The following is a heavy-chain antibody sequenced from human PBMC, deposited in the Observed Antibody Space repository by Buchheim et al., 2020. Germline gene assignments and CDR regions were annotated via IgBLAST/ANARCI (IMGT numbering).Heavy chain of an antibody. V-gene: IGHV3-30*04. CDR3: AREHPIHPNWFDP. CDR2: ISYDGSNK. J-gene: IGHJ5*02. Sequence: QVQLVESGGGVVQPGRSLRLSCAASGFTFSSYAMHWVRQAPGKGLEWVAVISYDGSNKYYADSVKGRFTISRDNSKNTLYLQMNSLRAEDTAVYYCAREHPIHPNWFDPWGQGTL. CDR1: GFTFSSYA. D-gene: IGHD5-18*01.